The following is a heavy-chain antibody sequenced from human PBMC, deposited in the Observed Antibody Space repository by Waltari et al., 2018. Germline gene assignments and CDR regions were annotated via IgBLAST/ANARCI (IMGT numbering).Heavy chain of an antibody. Sequence: EVQLVESGGGLVQPGGSLRLSCEASGFTFSDYWIFWVRQSPGKGLSWVSRVNSDGSKRSHADSVKGRFTISRDNAKSMLYLQMNSLRVDDTAIYYCARGPHYFDISGYWAFDIWGQGTVVTVTS. CDR2: VNSDGSKR. D-gene: IGHD3-22*01. CDR3: ARGPHYFDISGYWAFDI. V-gene: IGHV3-74*03. CDR1: GFTFSDYW. J-gene: IGHJ3*02.